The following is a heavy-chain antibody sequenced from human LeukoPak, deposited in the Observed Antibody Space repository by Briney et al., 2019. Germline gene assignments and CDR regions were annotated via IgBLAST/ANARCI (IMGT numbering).Heavy chain of an antibody. CDR2: ISYSGST. CDR3: VRAAYCGSGCFHYFDY. CDR1: GGSISSYY. V-gene: IGHV4-59*01. D-gene: IGHD2-21*02. Sequence: PSETLSLTCTVSGGSISSYYWNWIRQPPGKGLEWIGYISYSGSTNYKSSLKSRVTISVDTSKNQFSLKLSSVTAADTAVYYCVRAAYCGSGCFHYFDYWGQGTLVTVSS. J-gene: IGHJ4*02.